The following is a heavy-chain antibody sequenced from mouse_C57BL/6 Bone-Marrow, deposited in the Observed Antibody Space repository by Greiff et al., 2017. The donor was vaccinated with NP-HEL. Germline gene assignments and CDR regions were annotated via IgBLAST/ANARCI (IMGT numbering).Heavy chain of an antibody. CDR3: ARYYYGSSYWYFDV. CDR2: LSNLAYSI. V-gene: IGHV5-15*01. D-gene: IGHD1-1*01. CDR1: GFTFSDYG. J-gene: IGHJ1*03. Sequence: EVMLVESGGGLVQPGGSLKLSCAASGFTFSDYGMAWVRQAPRKGPEWVAFLSNLAYSIYYADTVTGRFTISRENAKNTLYLEMSSLRSEDTAMYYCARYYYGSSYWYFDVWGTGTTVTVSS.